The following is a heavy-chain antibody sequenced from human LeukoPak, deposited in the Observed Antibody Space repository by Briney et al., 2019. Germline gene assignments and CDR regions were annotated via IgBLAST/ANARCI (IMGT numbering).Heavy chain of an antibody. V-gene: IGHV3-13*01. Sequence: PGGSLRLSCAASGFTFSSYDMHWVRQATGKGLEWVSAIGTAGDTYYPGSVKGRFTISRENAKNSLYLQMNSLRAGDTAVYYCARATAGVVLGVWGQGTTVTVSS. CDR3: ARATAGVVLGV. CDR2: IGTAGDT. CDR1: GFTFSSYD. D-gene: IGHD2-8*01. J-gene: IGHJ6*02.